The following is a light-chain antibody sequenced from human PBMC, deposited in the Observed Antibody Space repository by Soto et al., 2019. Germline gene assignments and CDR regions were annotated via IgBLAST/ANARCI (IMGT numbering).Light chain of an antibody. V-gene: IGKV1-13*02. CDR3: QQFNSYPLIT. CDR1: QGISSA. CDR2: DAS. J-gene: IGKJ5*01. Sequence: AIQLTQSPSSLSASVGDRVTITCRASQGISSALAWYQQKPGKAPKLLIYDASSLESGVPSRFSGSGSGTDFTLTISSLQPEDFATYYCQQFNSYPLITFGQGTRLAIK.